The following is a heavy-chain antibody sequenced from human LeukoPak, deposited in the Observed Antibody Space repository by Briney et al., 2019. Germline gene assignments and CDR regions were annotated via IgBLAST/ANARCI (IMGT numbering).Heavy chain of an antibody. J-gene: IGHJ4*02. CDR3: ARPGNGDKKSFDY. CDR2: INPNSGGT. D-gene: IGHD4-17*01. V-gene: IGHV1-2*02. CDR1: GYTFTGYY. Sequence: ASVKVSCKASGYTFTGYYMHWVRQAPGQGLEWMGWINPNSGGTNYAQKFQGRVTMTRDMSTSTVYMELSSLRSEDTAVYHCARPGNGDKKSFDYWGQGTLVTVSS.